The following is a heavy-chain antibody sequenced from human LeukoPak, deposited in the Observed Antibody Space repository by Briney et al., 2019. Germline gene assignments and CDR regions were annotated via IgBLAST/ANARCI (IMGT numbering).Heavy chain of an antibody. CDR3: ARGREEMATTGDFDY. J-gene: IGHJ4*02. CDR2: IIPIFGTA. CDR1: GDTFSSYA. D-gene: IGHD5-24*01. Sequence: SVKVSCKASGDTFSSYAISWVRQAPGQGLEWMGGIIPIFGTANYGQKFQGRVTITADESTSTAYMELSSLRSEDTAVYYCARGREEMATTGDFDYWGQGTLVTVSS. V-gene: IGHV1-69*13.